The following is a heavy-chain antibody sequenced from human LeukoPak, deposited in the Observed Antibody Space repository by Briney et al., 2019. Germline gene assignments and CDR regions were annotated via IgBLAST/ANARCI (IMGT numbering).Heavy chain of an antibody. CDR2: ISHDGSNK. CDR1: GFTFSSYA. J-gene: IGHJ4*02. CDR3: AALAY. V-gene: IGHV3-30*04. Sequence: PGGSLRLSCAASGFTFSSYAIHWVRQAPGKGLEWVAAISHDGSNKNYADTVKGRFTISRDNSKNTLYLQMNSLRAEDTAVYYCAALAYWGQGTLVTVSS.